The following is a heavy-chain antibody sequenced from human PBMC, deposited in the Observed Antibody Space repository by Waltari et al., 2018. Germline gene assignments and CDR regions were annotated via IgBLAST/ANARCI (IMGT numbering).Heavy chain of an antibody. D-gene: IGHD4-4*01. CDR2: IYYSGAA. CDR3: ARGGSTITFSTRMDV. Sequence: QVQLQESGPGLVKPSEPLSLSCNVSGGSISSYYWRWIRQPPGKGLEWIGYIYYSGAANYNPSLKSRVTISVNTSTNQFFLNVSSVTAADTAVYYCARGGSTITFSTRMDVWGKGTTVTVSS. CDR1: GGSISSYY. V-gene: IGHV4-59*13. J-gene: IGHJ6*04.